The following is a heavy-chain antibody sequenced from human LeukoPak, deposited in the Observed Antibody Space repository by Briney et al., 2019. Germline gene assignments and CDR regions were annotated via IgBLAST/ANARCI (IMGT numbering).Heavy chain of an antibody. D-gene: IGHD3-10*01. Sequence: ASVKVSCKASGYTFTDYYMHWVRQATGQGLEWMGWMNPNSGNTGYAQKFQGRVTITRNTSISTAYMELSSLRSEDTAVYYCASGQLSMVRGVLKFPFGYWGQGTLVTVSS. CDR2: MNPNSGNT. J-gene: IGHJ4*02. V-gene: IGHV1-8*03. CDR1: GYTFTDYY. CDR3: ASGQLSMVRGVLKFPFGY.